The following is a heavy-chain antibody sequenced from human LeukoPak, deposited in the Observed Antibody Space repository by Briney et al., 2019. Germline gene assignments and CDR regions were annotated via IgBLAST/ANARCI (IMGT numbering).Heavy chain of an antibody. D-gene: IGHD4-17*01. V-gene: IGHV3-21*01. J-gene: IGHJ1*01. CDR1: GLTLSSCS. Sequence: RGSLRFSYGASGLTLSSCSVKGVRQAPGGGLDSVSTISGRNSYIYYADSVKRRFTISRDNAENSLYLQMNSLRAEDTAVYYCVRDMTTVPTSYIQHWGQGTLVTVSS. CDR2: ISGRNSYI. CDR3: VRDMTTVPTSYIQH.